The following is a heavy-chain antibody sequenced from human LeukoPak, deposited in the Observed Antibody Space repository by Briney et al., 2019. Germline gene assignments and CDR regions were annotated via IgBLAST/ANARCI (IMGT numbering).Heavy chain of an antibody. Sequence: GESLKISCKGSGYSFTSYWIGWVRQMPGKGLEWMGIIYPGDSDTRYSPSFQGQVTISADKSISTAYLQWSSLKASDTAMYYCARLYYGSGSYSLGMDVWGQGTTVTVS. CDR2: IYPGDSDT. J-gene: IGHJ6*02. D-gene: IGHD3-10*01. CDR3: ARLYYGSGSYSLGMDV. V-gene: IGHV5-51*01. CDR1: GYSFTSYW.